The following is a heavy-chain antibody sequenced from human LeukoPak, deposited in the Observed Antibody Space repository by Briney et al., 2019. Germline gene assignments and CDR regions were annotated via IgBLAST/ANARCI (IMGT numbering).Heavy chain of an antibody. Sequence: GESLKISCKGSGYSFTSYWIGWVRQMPGKGLEWMGIIYPGDSDTRYSPSFQGQVTISADKSISTAYLQWSSLKASDTAMYYCARPGEMATPRGWYFDLWGRGTLVTVSS. V-gene: IGHV5-51*01. D-gene: IGHD5-24*01. CDR1: GYSFTSYW. CDR2: IYPGDSDT. CDR3: ARPGEMATPRGWYFDL. J-gene: IGHJ2*01.